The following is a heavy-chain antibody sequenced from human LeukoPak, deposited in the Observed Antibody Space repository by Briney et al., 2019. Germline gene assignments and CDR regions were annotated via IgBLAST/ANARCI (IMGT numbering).Heavy chain of an antibody. CDR3: ARHLATTVTRGYSCHPMDV. V-gene: IGHV4-4*09. Sequence: SETLSLTCTASGASISTYYWSWIRQPPGEGLEWFAYISPSGSAVNNPSLNSRLTVSVDTSKNQFSLKLNSVTAADTAVYYCARHLATTVTRGYSCHPMDVWGKGTTVSVSS. J-gene: IGHJ6*03. CDR2: ISPSGSA. CDR1: GASISTYY. D-gene: IGHD4-17*01.